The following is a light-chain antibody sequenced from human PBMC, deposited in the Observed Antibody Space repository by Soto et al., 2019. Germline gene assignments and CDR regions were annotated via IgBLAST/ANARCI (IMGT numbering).Light chain of an antibody. Sequence: DIQLTQSPSFLSASVGDRFTITCRARQDISNYLVWYQQKPGKAPKPLIYAASTLQSGVPSRFSGSGSGTEFTLTISSLQPEDFATYYCQQLNSYPLTFGPGTKVDIK. J-gene: IGKJ3*01. CDR1: QDISNY. CDR3: QQLNSYPLT. V-gene: IGKV1-9*01. CDR2: AAS.